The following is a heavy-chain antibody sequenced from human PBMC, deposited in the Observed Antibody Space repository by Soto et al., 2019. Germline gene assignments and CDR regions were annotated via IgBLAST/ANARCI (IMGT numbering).Heavy chain of an antibody. V-gene: IGHV4-30-4*01. J-gene: IGHJ5*02. CDR3: ARMGYDSSGPNWFDP. Sequence: SETLSLTCTVSGGSISSGDYYWSWIRQPPGKGLEWIGYIYYSGSTYYNPSLKSRVTISVDTSKNQFSLKLSSVTAADTAVYYCARMGYDSSGPNWFDPWGQGTLVTVSS. CDR1: GGSISSGDYY. CDR2: IYYSGST. D-gene: IGHD3-22*01.